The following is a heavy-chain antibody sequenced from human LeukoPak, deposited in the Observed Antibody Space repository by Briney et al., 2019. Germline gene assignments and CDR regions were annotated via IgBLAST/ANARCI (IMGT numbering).Heavy chain of an antibody. CDR3: ARVAPITMVRGVTAPFDY. V-gene: IGHV4-38-2*02. CDR2: IYHSGST. Sequence: SETLSLTCTVSGYSISSGYYWGWIRQPPGKGLEWIGSIYHSGSTYYNPSLKSRVTISVGTSKNQFSLKLSSVTAADTAVYYCARVAPITMVRGVTAPFDYWGQGTLVTVSS. J-gene: IGHJ4*02. CDR1: GYSISSGYY. D-gene: IGHD3-10*01.